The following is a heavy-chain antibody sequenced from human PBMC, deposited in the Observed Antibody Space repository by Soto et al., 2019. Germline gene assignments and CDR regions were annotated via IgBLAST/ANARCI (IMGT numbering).Heavy chain of an antibody. CDR2: IKTKSDGWTT. D-gene: IGHD6-13*01. Sequence: PGGSLRLSCAASGFTFSSAWMNWVRQAPGKGLEWVGRIKTKSDGWTTDYTAPVKGRCTISRDDSKNTLYLEMNRLKDEDTGVYYCATDPAELTASGAPLEYYYCGMDVWGQGTTVTVSS. CDR3: ATDPAELTASGAPLEYYYCGMDV. CDR1: GFTFSSAW. V-gene: IGHV3-15*01. J-gene: IGHJ6*02.